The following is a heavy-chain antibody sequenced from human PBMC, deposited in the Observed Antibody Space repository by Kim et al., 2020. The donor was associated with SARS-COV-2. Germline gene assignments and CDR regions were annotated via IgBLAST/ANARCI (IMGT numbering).Heavy chain of an antibody. CDR1: GYSFTSYW. CDR3: ARLRSSLRVGLFDY. D-gene: IGHD6-13*01. J-gene: IGHJ4*02. V-gene: IGHV5-51*01. CDR2: IYPSDSNT. Sequence: GESLKISCKGSGYSFTSYWIGWVRQMPGKGLEWMGIIYPSDSNTRYSPSFQGQVTISADKSISTAYLQWRSLKASDTAMYYCARLRSSLRVGLFDYWGQGTLVTVSS.